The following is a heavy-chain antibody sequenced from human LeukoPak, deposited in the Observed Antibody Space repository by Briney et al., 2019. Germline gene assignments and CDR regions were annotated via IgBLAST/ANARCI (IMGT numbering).Heavy chain of an antibody. J-gene: IGHJ6*02. V-gene: IGHV4-4*07. CDR3: ARNLGGDDYYFYGMDV. CDR1: GGSMSGYY. CDR2: IHTTGGT. D-gene: IGHD2-21*02. Sequence: SETLSLTCTVSGGSMSGYYWNWIRQPAGKGLEWIGRIHTTGGTNSKPSRKSRLIMSVDTSTNQFSLRMRFVTAADTAVYYCARNLGGDDYYFYGMDVWGQGTTVTVSS.